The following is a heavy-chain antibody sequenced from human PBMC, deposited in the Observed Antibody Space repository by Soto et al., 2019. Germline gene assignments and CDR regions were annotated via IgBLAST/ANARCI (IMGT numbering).Heavy chain of an antibody. CDR1: EFSFGTYA. CDR2: ISHDGRNE. CDR3: ARVLFDGNRRWSVP. J-gene: IGHJ5*02. V-gene: IGHV3-30*04. D-gene: IGHD3-10*01. Sequence: SLRLSCVASEFSFGTYAMHWVRQSPGKGLECVALISHDGRNENYADSVKGRFTISRDNSKNTLYLQISSLRVDDTGVYYCARVLFDGNRRWSVPWGQGTQVTVSS.